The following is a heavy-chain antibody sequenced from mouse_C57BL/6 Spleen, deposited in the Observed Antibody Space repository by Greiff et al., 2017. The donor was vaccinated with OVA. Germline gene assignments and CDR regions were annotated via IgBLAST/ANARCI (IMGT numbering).Heavy chain of an antibody. V-gene: IGHV3-6*01. CDR2: ISYDGSN. CDR3: AREAYYSNVYAMDY. CDR1: GYSITSGYY. D-gene: IGHD2-5*01. J-gene: IGHJ4*01. Sequence: EVQLVESGPGLVKPSQSLSLTCSVTGYSITSGYYWNWIRQFPGNKLEWMGYISYDGSNNYNPSLKNRISITRDTSKNQFFLKLNSVTTEDTATYYCAREAYYSNVYAMDYWGQGTSVTVSS.